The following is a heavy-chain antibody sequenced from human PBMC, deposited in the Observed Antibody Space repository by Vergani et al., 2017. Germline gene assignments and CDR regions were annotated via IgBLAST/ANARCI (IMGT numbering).Heavy chain of an antibody. V-gene: IGHV4-31*03. CDR1: CGSISSVGYY. Sequence: QVQLQESCPGLVKPSQTLSLTCTVSCGSISSVGYYWSWIRQHPGKGLEWIGYIYYSGSTYYNPSLKSRVTISVDTSKNQFSLKLSSVTAADTAVYYCARDSLARGSSWKGIDYWGQGTLVTVSS. J-gene: IGHJ4*02. CDR2: IYYSGST. CDR3: ARDSLARGSSWKGIDY. D-gene: IGHD6-13*01.